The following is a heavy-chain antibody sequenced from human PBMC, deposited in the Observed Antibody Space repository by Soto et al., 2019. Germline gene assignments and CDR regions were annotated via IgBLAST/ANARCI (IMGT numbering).Heavy chain of an antibody. CDR1: GFTFSNFA. CDR2: IGTSGGDT. V-gene: IGHV3-23*01. CDR3: IKSSRTLGDS. D-gene: IGHD6-13*01. Sequence: EVQLLESGGGLVQPGGSLRLSCAASGFTFSNFAMSWVRQAPGKGLEWVSAIGTSGGDTYYADSVKGRFTISRDNSKNTLYLQLSSLRAEDTAVYYAIKSSRTLGDSWGQGTLVTVS. J-gene: IGHJ4*02.